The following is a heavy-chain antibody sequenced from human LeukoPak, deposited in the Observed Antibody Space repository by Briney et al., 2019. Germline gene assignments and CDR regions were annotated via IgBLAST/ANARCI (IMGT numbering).Heavy chain of an antibody. Sequence: PSETLSLTCTVSGGSISNYYWSWLRQPPGKGLEWIGYIYYSGSTNYNPSLKSRVTISEDTSKNQFSLRLSSVTAADTAVYYCARQPSLLEMATIGGMAFDIWGQGTMVTVSS. CDR3: ARQPSLLEMATIGGMAFDI. CDR2: IYYSGST. V-gene: IGHV4-59*01. J-gene: IGHJ3*02. D-gene: IGHD5-24*01. CDR1: GGSISNYY.